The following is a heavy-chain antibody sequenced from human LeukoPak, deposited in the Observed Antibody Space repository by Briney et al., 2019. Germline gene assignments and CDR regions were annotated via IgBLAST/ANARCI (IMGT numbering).Heavy chain of an antibody. V-gene: IGHV5-51*01. Sequence: GESLKISCEGSGYSFTSYWIGWVRQMPGKGLEWMGIIYPGDSDTRHSPSFQGQVTISADKSISTAYLQWSSLKASDTAMYYCARHYCSSTSCSNWFDPWGQGTLVTVSS. CDR3: ARHYCSSTSCSNWFDP. CDR2: IYPGDSDT. J-gene: IGHJ5*02. D-gene: IGHD2-2*01. CDR1: GYSFTSYW.